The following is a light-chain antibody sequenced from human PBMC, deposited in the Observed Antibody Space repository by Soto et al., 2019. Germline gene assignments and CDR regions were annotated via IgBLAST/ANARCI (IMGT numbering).Light chain of an antibody. CDR2: GVT. V-gene: IGLV2-14*01. CDR1: SSDVGTYEY. J-gene: IGLJ1*01. CDR3: SSYTSTNTLEV. Sequence: QSALTHPASVSGSPGQSVTISCTGTSSDVGTYEYVSWYQQHPGKAPKLMIYGVTNRPSGVSNRFSGSKSGYTASLTISGLQAEDEADYYCSSYTSTNTLEVFGTGTKVTVL.